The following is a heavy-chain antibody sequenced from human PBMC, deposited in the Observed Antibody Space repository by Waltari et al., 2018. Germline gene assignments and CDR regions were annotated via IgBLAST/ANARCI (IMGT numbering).Heavy chain of an antibody. CDR1: GGTFSSYA. D-gene: IGHD3-3*01. J-gene: IGHJ5*02. Sequence: QVQLVQSGAAVKKPGSSVKVSCKASGGTFSSYAISWVRQAPGQGLEWMGGISPIVGTANYAQKVQGRVTITADESTSTADMELSSLRSEDTAVYYCSRSAIPYDFWSGNKFDPWGQGTLVTVSS. V-gene: IGHV1-69*13. CDR3: SRSAIPYDFWSGNKFDP. CDR2: ISPIVGTA.